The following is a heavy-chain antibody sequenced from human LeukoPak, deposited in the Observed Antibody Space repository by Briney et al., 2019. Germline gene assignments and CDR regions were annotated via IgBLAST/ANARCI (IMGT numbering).Heavy chain of an antibody. J-gene: IGHJ4*02. CDR1: GYSFSSYG. CDR3: ARVRNWQQLAPVDY. CDR2: ISGYNGNT. Sequence: ASVKVSCKASGYSFSSYGINWVRQAPGQGLEWMGWISGYNGNTDYAQKFQGRVTMTTDTSTGTAYMELGSLRSDDTAVYYCARVRNWQQLAPVDYWGQGTLVTVSS. D-gene: IGHD6-13*01. V-gene: IGHV1-18*01.